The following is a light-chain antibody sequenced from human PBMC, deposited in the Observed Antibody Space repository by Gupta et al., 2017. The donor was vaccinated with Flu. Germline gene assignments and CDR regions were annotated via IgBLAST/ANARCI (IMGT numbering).Light chain of an antibody. J-gene: IGKJ2*01. CDR2: GGS. V-gene: IGKV3D-20*01. Sequence: EIVLTQSPATLSLSPGDGASLSCGASQSVNSNFLAWYQHKPGLAPRLLIYGGSKRAAGIPDKFSGSGSGTDFTLTISRLEPEDFAVYYCQQYGNSYAVTFGQGTKLEI. CDR1: QSVNSNF. CDR3: QQYGNSYAVT.